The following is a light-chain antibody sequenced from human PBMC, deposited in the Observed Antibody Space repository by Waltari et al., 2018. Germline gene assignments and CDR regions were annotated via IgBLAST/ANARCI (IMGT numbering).Light chain of an antibody. CDR3: SSYSSSTTRV. J-gene: IGLJ3*02. CDR1: SSDLGAYKY. Sequence: QSALTQPASVSGSPGQSVSIPCPATSSDLGAYKYVSWYQQHPGKAPKLIIYDVSDRPSGVSDRFSGSKSGNTASLIISGLQAEDEADYYCSSYSSSTTRVFGGGTKLTVL. V-gene: IGLV2-14*03. CDR2: DVS.